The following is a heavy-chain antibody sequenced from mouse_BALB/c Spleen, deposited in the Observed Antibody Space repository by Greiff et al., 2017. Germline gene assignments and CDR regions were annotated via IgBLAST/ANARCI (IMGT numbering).Heavy chain of an antibody. Sequence: EVKLVESGGGLVQPGGSRKLSCAASGFTFSSFGMHWVRQAPEKGLEWVAYISSGSSTIYYADTVKGRFTISRDNPKNTLFLQMTSLRSEDTAMYYCARWGNDYFDYWGQGTTLTVSS. CDR3: ARWGNDYFDY. CDR2: ISSGSSTI. J-gene: IGHJ2*01. D-gene: IGHD2-1*01. V-gene: IGHV5-17*02. CDR1: GFTFSSFG.